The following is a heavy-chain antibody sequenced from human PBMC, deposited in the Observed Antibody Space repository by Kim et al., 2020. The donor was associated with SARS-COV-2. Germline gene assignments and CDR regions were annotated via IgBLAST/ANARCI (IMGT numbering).Heavy chain of an antibody. CDR1: GFTFSSYA. CDR2: ISYDGSNK. V-gene: IGHV3-30-3*01. D-gene: IGHD2-2*01. CDR3: ARDSNGDQDIVVVPAATRGLYYYYGMDV. J-gene: IGHJ6*02. Sequence: GGSLRLSCAASGFTFSSYAMHWVRQAPGKGLEWVAVISYDGSNKYYADSVKGRFTISRDNSKNTLYLQMNSLRAEDTAVYYCARDSNGDQDIVVVPAATRGLYYYYGMDVWGQGTTVTVSS.